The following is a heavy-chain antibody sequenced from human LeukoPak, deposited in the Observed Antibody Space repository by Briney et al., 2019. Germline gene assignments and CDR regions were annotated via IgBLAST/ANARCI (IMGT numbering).Heavy chain of an antibody. J-gene: IGHJ4*02. V-gene: IGHV3-30*18. D-gene: IGHD1-26*01. CDR2: ISYDGSNI. Sequence: GGSLRLSCAASGFTFRSYGMHWVRQAPGKGLEWVAYISYDGSNIHYADTVKGRFTISRDNSRNTLYLQMNSLRAEDTALYYCAKHLSGSQWEPLDYWGQGTLVTVSS. CDR1: GFTFRSYG. CDR3: AKHLSGSQWEPLDY.